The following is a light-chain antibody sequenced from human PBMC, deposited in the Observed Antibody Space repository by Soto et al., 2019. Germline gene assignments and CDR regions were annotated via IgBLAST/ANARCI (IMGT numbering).Light chain of an antibody. CDR2: AAS. CDR1: QGISSY. CDR3: QLLNSYPSIP. V-gene: IGKV1-9*01. J-gene: IGKJ5*01. Sequence: IPLTQSPSSLSASVGDRVTITCRSSQGISSYLAWYQQKPGKAPELLIYAASTLQSGVPSRFSGSGSGTDFTLTISSLQPEDTATYYCQLLNSYPSIPFGQGTRLEIK.